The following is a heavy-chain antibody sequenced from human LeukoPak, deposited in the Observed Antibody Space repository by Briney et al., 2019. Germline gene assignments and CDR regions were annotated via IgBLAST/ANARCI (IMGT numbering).Heavy chain of an antibody. D-gene: IGHD3-3*01. CDR1: GFTVSSNY. V-gene: IGHV3-66*02. Sequence: GGSLRLSCAASGFTVSSNYMSWVRQAPGKGLEWVSVIYSGGSTYYADSVKGRFTISRDNSKNTLYLQMNSLRAEDTAVCYCAREDFWSGYYRAYWGQGTLVTVSS. J-gene: IGHJ4*02. CDR3: AREDFWSGYYRAY. CDR2: IYSGGST.